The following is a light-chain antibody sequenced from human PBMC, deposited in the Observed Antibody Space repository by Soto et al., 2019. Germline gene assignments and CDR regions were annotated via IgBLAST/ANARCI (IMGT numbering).Light chain of an antibody. J-gene: IGKJ3*01. CDR3: QPSYSTPFT. V-gene: IGKV1-39*01. CDR2: APS. Sequence: DIQMTQSPSSLSASVGDRVTITCRASQSFSSYLNWYQQKPGKAPKLLIYAPSSLQSGVPSRFSGSGSGTDFTLTIRSLQPEDVATYYCQPSYSTPFTFGPWTKVDIK. CDR1: QSFSSY.